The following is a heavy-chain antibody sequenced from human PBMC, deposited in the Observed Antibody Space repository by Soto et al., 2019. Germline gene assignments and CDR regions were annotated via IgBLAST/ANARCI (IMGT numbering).Heavy chain of an antibody. CDR2: IYSGGNS. V-gene: IGHV3-53*01. D-gene: IGHD3-10*01. CDR3: ARLGPYGSETYSFRYNWFDP. J-gene: IGHJ5*02. CDR1: GFTFSNYA. Sequence: GGSLRLSCAASGFTFSNYAMHWVRQAPGKGLEWVSVIYSGGNSYYAVSVQGRFTISRDNSKNTVYLQMNSLRGEDTAIYYCARLGPYGSETYSFRYNWFDPWGQGTLVTVSS.